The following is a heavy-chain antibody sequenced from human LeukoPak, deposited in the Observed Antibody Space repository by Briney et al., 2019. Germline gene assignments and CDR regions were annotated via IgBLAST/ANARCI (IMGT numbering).Heavy chain of an antibody. CDR3: AKGRNWTPIRPDAFDI. Sequence: GGSLRLSCAASGFTFSSYAMSWVRQAPGKGLEWVSAIRGSGGSTYYADSVKGRFTISRDNSKNTLYLQMNSLRAEDTAVYYCAKGRNWTPIRPDAFDIWGQGTMVTVSS. CDR1: GFTFSSYA. D-gene: IGHD1-1*01. J-gene: IGHJ3*02. CDR2: IRGSGGST. V-gene: IGHV3-23*01.